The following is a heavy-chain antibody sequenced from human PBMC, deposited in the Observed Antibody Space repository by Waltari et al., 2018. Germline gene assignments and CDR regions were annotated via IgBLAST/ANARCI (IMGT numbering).Heavy chain of an antibody. D-gene: IGHD2-21*01. CDR2: IIPIFGTA. CDR3: ARGPLSGVWFDY. Sequence: QVQLVQSGAEVKTPGSSVKVSCKASAGTFSSYAISWVRQAPGQGLEWMGGIIPIFGTANYAQKFQGRVTITTDESTSTAYMELSSLRSEDTAVYYCARGPLSGVWFDYWGQGTLVTVSS. V-gene: IGHV1-69*05. J-gene: IGHJ4*02. CDR1: AGTFSSYA.